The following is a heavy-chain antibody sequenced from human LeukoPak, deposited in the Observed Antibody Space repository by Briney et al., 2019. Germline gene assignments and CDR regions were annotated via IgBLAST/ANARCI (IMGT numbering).Heavy chain of an antibody. Sequence: GGSLRLSCAASGFTFSSYSMNWVRQAPGKGLEWVSSISSSSSYIYYADSVKGRFTISRDNAKNSLYLQMNSLRAEDTAVYYCARGLEKIGISGYYYHYWGQGTLVTVSS. D-gene: IGHD3-22*01. CDR3: ARGLEKIGISGYYYHY. CDR2: ISSSSSYI. J-gene: IGHJ4*02. V-gene: IGHV3-21*01. CDR1: GFTFSSYS.